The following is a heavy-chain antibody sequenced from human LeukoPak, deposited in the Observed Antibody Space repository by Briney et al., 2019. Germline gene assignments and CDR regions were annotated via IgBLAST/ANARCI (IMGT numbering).Heavy chain of an antibody. V-gene: IGHV1-18*01. J-gene: IGHJ5*02. D-gene: IGHD1-1*01. Sequence: ASVQVSCKASGYTFPSYGISWLRPAPGQGLEWMGCISAYNGNTNCGRKLQDRVTMTTDTSTSTAYMELRSLRSDDTAVYYCARDLRTTPNWCDPWGQGTLVTVSS. CDR1: GYTFPSYG. CDR3: ARDLRTTPNWCDP. CDR2: ISAYNGNT.